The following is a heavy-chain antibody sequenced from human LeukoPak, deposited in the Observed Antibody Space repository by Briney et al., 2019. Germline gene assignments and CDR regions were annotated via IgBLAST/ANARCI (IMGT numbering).Heavy chain of an antibody. CDR1: GFTFSSYE. D-gene: IGHD3-22*01. V-gene: IGHV3-48*03. J-gene: IGHJ4*02. Sequence: GGSLRLSCAASGFTFSSYEMNWVRQAPGKGLEWVSYISSSGSTIYYADSVKGRFTISRDNAKNSLYLQMNSLGAEDTAVYYCARGDYYDSLDYFDYWGQGTLVTVSS. CDR3: ARGDYYDSLDYFDY. CDR2: ISSSGSTI.